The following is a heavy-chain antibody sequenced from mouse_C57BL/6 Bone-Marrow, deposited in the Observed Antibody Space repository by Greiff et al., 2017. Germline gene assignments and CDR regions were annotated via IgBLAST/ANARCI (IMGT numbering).Heavy chain of an antibody. CDR2: IDPENGDT. V-gene: IGHV14-4*01. CDR3: TYYHGNFEGFAY. J-gene: IGHJ3*01. Sequence: EVMLVESGAELVRPGASVKLSCTASGFNIKDDYMHWVKQRPEQGLEWIGWIDPENGDTEYASKFQGKATITADTSSNTAYLQLSSLTSEDTAVYYCTYYHGNFEGFAYWGQGTLVTVSA. CDR1: GFNIKDDY. D-gene: IGHD2-1*01.